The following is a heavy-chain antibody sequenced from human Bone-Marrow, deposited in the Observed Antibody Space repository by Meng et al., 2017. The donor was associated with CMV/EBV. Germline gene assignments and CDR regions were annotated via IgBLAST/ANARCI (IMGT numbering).Heavy chain of an antibody. D-gene: IGHD1-26*01. V-gene: IGHV1-69*13. Sequence: QVQLVQSGAEGKKPGASVNVSCKASCYTFTSYGISWVRQAPGQGLEWMGWIIPIFGTANYAQKFQGRVTITADESTSTAYMELSSLRSEDTAVYYCARAGGGSYPFDYWGQGTLVTVSS. CDR3: ARAGGGSYPFDY. J-gene: IGHJ4*02. CDR1: CYTFTSYG. CDR2: IIPIFGTA.